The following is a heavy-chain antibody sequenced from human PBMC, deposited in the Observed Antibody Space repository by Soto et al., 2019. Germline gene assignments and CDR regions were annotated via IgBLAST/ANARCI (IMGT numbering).Heavy chain of an antibody. CDR1: GFTFSSYA. D-gene: IGHD1-1*01. Sequence: EVQMLESGGGVVQPGGSLRLSCAASGFTFSSYAMNWVRQSPGKGLEWVSGIVPGGGDTYYADSVRGRFTISRDNSRSTLSLQMSSLRDEDTAIYYCTNGMHSSYWGRGTLVTVSS. CDR2: IVPGGGDT. J-gene: IGHJ4*02. V-gene: IGHV3-23*01. CDR3: TNGMHSSY.